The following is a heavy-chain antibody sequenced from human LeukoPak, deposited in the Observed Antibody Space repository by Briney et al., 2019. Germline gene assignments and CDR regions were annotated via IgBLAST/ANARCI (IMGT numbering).Heavy chain of an antibody. CDR2: ITSNSNDK. V-gene: IGHV3-48*02. Sequence: GGSLRLSCAASGFIFKTYCMSWVRQAPGKGLEWLSYITSNSNDKYYADSVKGRFTISRDNAKDSLHLQMDSLRDEDTAVYYCARYYDRSGFYRDAFDLWAKGQWSPSLQ. D-gene: IGHD3-22*01. CDR3: ARYYDRSGFYRDAFDL. CDR1: GFIFKTYC. J-gene: IGHJ3*01.